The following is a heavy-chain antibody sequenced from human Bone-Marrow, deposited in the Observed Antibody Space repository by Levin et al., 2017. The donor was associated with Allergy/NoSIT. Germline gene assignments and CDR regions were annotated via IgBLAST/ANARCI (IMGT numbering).Heavy chain of an antibody. CDR3: ARVYLVEVAYCGGDCYDAFDI. J-gene: IGHJ3*02. CDR2: ISSSSSTI. Sequence: GGSLRLSCAASGFTFSSYSMNWVRQAPGKGLEWVSYISSSSSTIYYADSVKGRFTISRDNAKNSLYLQMNSLRAEDTAVYYCARVYLVEVAYCGGDCYDAFDIWGQGTMVTVSS. D-gene: IGHD2-21*02. CDR1: GFTFSSYS. V-gene: IGHV3-48*01.